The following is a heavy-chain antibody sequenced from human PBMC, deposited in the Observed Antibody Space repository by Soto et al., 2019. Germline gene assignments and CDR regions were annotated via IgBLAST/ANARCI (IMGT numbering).Heavy chain of an antibody. CDR3: AREGSRSGRPRPHTYIDY. Sequence: GASVKVSCKASGDTFTNSAFIWVRQAPGKGLEWMGWISAYNGNTDYEQKFQGRVTMTTDTSTSTAHMELRSLRSDDTAVYYCAREGSRSGRPRPHTYIDYWGQGTLVTVSS. J-gene: IGHJ4*02. CDR2: ISAYNGNT. D-gene: IGHD6-13*01. CDR1: GDTFTNSA. V-gene: IGHV1-18*01.